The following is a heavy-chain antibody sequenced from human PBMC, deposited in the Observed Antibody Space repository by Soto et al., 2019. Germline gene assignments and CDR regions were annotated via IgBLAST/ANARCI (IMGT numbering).Heavy chain of an antibody. D-gene: IGHD3-3*01. CDR1: NGSISTYY. Sequence: QVQLQESGPGLVKPSETLSLPCNVSNGSISTYYWTWIRQPPGKGLECIGYIYNTGSANYNPSLMSRVSISLDTSKNQFSLNLRSVTAADTAVYYCAGMSFTGFGELIGNFYFHGMDVWGQGTTVTVSS. CDR3: AGMSFTGFGELIGNFYFHGMDV. CDR2: IYNTGSA. V-gene: IGHV4-59*03. J-gene: IGHJ6*02.